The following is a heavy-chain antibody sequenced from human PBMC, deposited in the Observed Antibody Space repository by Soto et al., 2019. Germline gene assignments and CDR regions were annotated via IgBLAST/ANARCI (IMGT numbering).Heavy chain of an antibody. J-gene: IGHJ4*02. CDR3: APANWNDIPY. D-gene: IGHD1-1*01. CDR2: ISHTSGDS. Sequence: GSVRLSCAASGFTFSGYYMNWIRQAPGKGLEWVSYISHTSGDSNYADSVKGRFTISRDNAKNSLYLQMNTLRAEDTAVYYCAPANWNDIPYWGQGT. CDR1: GFTFSGYY. V-gene: IGHV3-11*06.